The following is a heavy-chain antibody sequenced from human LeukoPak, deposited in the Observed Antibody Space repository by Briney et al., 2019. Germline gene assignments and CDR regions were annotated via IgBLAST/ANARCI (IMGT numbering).Heavy chain of an antibody. Sequence: TGGSLRLSCAASGSTFDDYAMHWVRQAPGKGLEWVSGISWNSGSIGYADSVKGRFTISRDNAKNSLYLQMNSLRAEDTALYYCAKDFGYCSSTSCSGYFDYWGQGTLVTVSS. D-gene: IGHD2-2*01. CDR1: GSTFDDYA. J-gene: IGHJ4*02. CDR3: AKDFGYCSSTSCSGYFDY. V-gene: IGHV3-9*01. CDR2: ISWNSGSI.